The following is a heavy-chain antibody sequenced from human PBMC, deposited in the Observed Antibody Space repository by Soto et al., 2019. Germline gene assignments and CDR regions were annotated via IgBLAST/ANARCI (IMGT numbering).Heavy chain of an antibody. J-gene: IGHJ5*02. CDR3: ARGVVPAAIGWFDP. CDR1: GGSISSYY. D-gene: IGHD2-2*01. V-gene: IGHV4-59*01. CDR2: IYYSGST. Sequence: PSETLSLTCTVSGGSISSYYWSWIRQPPGKGLEWIGYIYYSGSTNYNPSLKSRVTISVDTSKNQFSLKLCSVTAADTAVYYCARGVVPAAIGWFDPWGQGTLVTVSS.